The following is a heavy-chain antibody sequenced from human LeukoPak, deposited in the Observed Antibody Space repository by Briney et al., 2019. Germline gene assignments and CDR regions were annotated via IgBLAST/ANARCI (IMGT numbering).Heavy chain of an antibody. D-gene: IGHD2-2*02. CDR2: IYTSGST. Sequence: SETLSLTCTVSGGSISSYYWSWIRQPPGKGLEWIGYIYTSGSTNYNPSLKSRVTISVDTSKNQFSLKLGSVTAADTAVYYCARLSRSYSITYYYYYMDVWGKGTTVTVSS. CDR1: GGSISSYY. J-gene: IGHJ6*03. V-gene: IGHV4-4*09. CDR3: ARLSRSYSITYYYYYMDV.